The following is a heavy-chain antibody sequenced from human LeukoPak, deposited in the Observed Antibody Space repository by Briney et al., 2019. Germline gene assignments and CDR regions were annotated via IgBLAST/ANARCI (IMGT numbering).Heavy chain of an antibody. V-gene: IGHV4-59*01. Sequence: SETLSLTCTVSGGSISSYYWSWIRQPPGKGLEWIGYIYYSGSTNHNPSLKSRVTISVDTSKNQFSLKLSSVTAADTAVYYCARGGGSNWFDPWGQGTLLTVSS. J-gene: IGHJ5*02. CDR1: GGSISSYY. D-gene: IGHD2-15*01. CDR2: IYYSGST. CDR3: ARGGGSNWFDP.